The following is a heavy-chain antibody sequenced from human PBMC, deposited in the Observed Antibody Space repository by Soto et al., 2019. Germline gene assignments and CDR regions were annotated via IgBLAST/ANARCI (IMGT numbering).Heavy chain of an antibody. J-gene: IGHJ4*02. CDR2: ISSSSSYI. V-gene: IGHV3-21*01. CDR3: ARCKVVATNLDY. D-gene: IGHD3-22*01. Sequence: PGGSLRLSCAASGFTFSSYSMNWVRQAPGKGLEWVSSISSSSSYIYYADSVKGRFTISRDNAKNSLYLQMNSLRAEDTAVYYCARCKVVATNLDYWGQGTLVTVSS. CDR1: GFTFSSYS.